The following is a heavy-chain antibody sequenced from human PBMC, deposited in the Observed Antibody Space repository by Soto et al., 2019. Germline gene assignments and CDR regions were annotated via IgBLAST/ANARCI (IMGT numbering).Heavy chain of an antibody. Sequence: QVQLQESGQGLVKPSQTLSLTCTVSGGSISSGGYYWSWIRQHPGKGLEWIGYIYYSGSTYYNPSLKSRVTTSVDTSKNQFSLKLRSMTAADTAVYYCAISSGYADWFDPWGQGTLVTLSS. CDR1: GGSISSGGYY. V-gene: IGHV4-31*03. D-gene: IGHD3-22*01. J-gene: IGHJ5*02. CDR3: AISSGYADWFDP. CDR2: IYYSGST.